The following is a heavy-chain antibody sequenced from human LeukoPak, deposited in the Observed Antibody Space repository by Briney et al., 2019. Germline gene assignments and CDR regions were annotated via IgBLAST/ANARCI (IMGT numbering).Heavy chain of an antibody. CDR3: ARFGYESLVNYYYYYMDV. CDR2: ISGSGGST. J-gene: IGHJ6*03. V-gene: IGHV3-23*01. Sequence: GGSLRLSCVASGFTFSTYGMSWVRQAPGEGLEWVSAISGSGGSTYYADSVKGRFTISRDNSKNTLYLQMNSLRAEDTAVYYCARFGYESLVNYYYYYMDVWGKGTTVTVSS. D-gene: IGHD2-21*01. CDR1: GFTFSTYG.